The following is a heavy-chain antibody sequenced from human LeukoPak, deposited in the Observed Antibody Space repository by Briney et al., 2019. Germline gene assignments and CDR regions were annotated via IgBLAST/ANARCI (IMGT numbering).Heavy chain of an antibody. CDR3: ARNNGMDV. CDR2: VNRDGSET. J-gene: IGHJ6*02. V-gene: IGHV3-7*03. Sequence: GGSLRLTCAASGFALSSHWMTWVRQVPGRGPEWVANVNRDGSETYYLDSVKGRFTISKDNAKNSLYLQMNSLRAEDTALYHCARNNGMDVWGQGTTVIVSS. CDR1: GFALSSHW.